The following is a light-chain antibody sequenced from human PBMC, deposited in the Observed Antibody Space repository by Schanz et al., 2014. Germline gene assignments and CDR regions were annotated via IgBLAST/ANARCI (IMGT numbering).Light chain of an antibody. V-gene: IGKV1-27*01. CDR3: KNNKGAPLT. CDR1: QGISTY. Sequence: DIQMTQSPSSLSASVGDRVTITCRASQGISTYLAWYQQKPGKVPKLLIYAASTLQSGVPSRFSGSGSGTYFTLTISSLHPEVVAYYCYKNNKGAPLTFGEGTKVEIK. J-gene: IGKJ4*01. CDR2: AAS.